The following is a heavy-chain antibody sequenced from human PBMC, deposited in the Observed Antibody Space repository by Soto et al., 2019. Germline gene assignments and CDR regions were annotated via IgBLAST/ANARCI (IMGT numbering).Heavy chain of an antibody. CDR3: ARGGDYKDY. D-gene: IGHD4-17*01. CDR1: GGSISSYY. CDR2: IYYSGST. Sequence: QVQLQESGPGLVKPSETLSLTCTVSGGSISSYYWSWIRQPPGKGLEWIGYIYYSGSTNYNPSLKSRVTISVDTSKNQFSLKLSSVTAADTAVYYCARGGDYKDYWGQGTLVTVSS. V-gene: IGHV4-59*01. J-gene: IGHJ4*02.